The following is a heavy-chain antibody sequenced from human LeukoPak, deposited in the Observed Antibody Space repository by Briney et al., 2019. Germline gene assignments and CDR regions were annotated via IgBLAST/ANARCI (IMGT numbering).Heavy chain of an antibody. V-gene: IGHV1-24*01. CDR3: ATDRWLLDAFDI. CDR2: FDPEAGET. CDR1: GYTLTELS. Sequence: GASVKVSCKVSGYTLTELSMHWVRQAPGKGLEWMGGFDPEAGETIYAQKFQGRVTMTEDTSTDTAYMELSSLRSEDTAVYYCATDRWLLDAFDIWGQGTMVTVSS. J-gene: IGHJ3*02. D-gene: IGHD5-18*01.